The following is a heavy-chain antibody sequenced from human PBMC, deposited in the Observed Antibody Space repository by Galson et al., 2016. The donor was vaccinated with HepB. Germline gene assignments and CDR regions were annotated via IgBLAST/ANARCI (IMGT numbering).Heavy chain of an antibody. CDR1: GYTFTTYG. J-gene: IGHJ6*02. CDR3: ARDPRKIRYQLLRIYYYYYAMDV. Sequence: QSGAEVKKPGASVKVSCKASGYTFTTYGISWVRQAPGQGLEWMGWISAYNGNTNYAQKLQGRVTMTTDTSTSTAYMELRSLRSDDTAVYYCARDPRKIRYQLLRIYYYYYAMDVWGQGTTVTVSS. V-gene: IGHV1-18*01. D-gene: IGHD2-2*01. CDR2: ISAYNGNT.